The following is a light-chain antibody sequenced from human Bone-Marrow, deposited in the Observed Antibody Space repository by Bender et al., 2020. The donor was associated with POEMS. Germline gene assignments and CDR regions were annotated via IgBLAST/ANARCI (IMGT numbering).Light chain of an antibody. CDR2: EGT. V-gene: IGLV2-14*02. CDR3: SSYTSTNTYV. CDR1: SSDVGSYGL. J-gene: IGLJ1*01. Sequence: QSALTQPASVSGSPGQSITISCTGTSSDVGSYGLVSWYQQHPGKAPRLMIYEGTKRPSGVSIRFSGSKSVNTASLTISGLQAEDEADYYCSSYTSTNTYVFGTGTKVTVL.